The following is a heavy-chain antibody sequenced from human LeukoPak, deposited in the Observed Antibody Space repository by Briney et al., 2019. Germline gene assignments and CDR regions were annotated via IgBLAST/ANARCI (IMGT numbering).Heavy chain of an antibody. V-gene: IGHV1-2*02. CDR3: ARAYDDSGYYYAPSDY. CDR1: GFKFTDYY. J-gene: IGHJ4*02. CDR2: INPDSGGS. Sequence: ASVKVSCTASGFKFTDYYLHWVRQAPGQGLEWMGWINPDSGGSKYAQRFQGRVAMTRDTSIATAYMVLSRLTSDDSAVYYCARAYDDSGYYYAPSDYWGQGSLVSVAS. D-gene: IGHD3-22*01.